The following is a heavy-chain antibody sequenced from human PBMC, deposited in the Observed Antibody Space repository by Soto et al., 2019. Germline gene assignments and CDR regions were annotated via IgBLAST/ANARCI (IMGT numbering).Heavy chain of an antibody. CDR2: IYYRGTT. V-gene: IGHV4-59*08. Sequence: QVQLQESGPGLVKPSETLSLTCTVSGGSISGYYWSWIRQPPGKGLEWLGYIYYRGTTNYNPSLKSRVTISVDTSNNQFSLNLSSMTAADTAVYYCTRHDEVPVIRYGMGVWGQGTTVTVSS. J-gene: IGHJ6*02. CDR3: TRHDEVPVIRYGMGV. CDR1: GGSISGYY.